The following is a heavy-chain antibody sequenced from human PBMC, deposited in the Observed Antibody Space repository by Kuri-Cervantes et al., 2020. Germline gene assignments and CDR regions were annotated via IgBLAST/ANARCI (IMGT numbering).Heavy chain of an antibody. CDR2: INPNSGGT. V-gene: IGHV1-2*02. CDR1: GYTFTSYD. D-gene: IGHD2-2*01. Sequence: ASVKVSCKASGYTFTSYDINWVRQATGQGLEWMGWINPNSGGTNYAQKFQGRVTMTRDTSISTAYMELSRLRPDDTAVYYCARVCSTSCSDAFDTWGQGTMVTVSS. J-gene: IGHJ3*02. CDR3: ARVCSTSCSDAFDT.